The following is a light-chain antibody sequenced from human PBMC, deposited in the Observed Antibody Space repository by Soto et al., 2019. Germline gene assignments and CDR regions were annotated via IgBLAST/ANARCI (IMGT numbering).Light chain of an antibody. CDR2: DVT. CDR1: SSDVGDYNF. CDR3: CSYAGNYTLV. V-gene: IGLV2-11*01. Sequence: QSALTQPRSVSGSPGQSVTISCTGTSSDVGDYNFASWYQQHPGKAPKLMIYDVTKRPSGVPDRFSGSRSGNTASLTISGLQAEDEADYSCCSYAGNYTLVFGGGTKLTVL. J-gene: IGLJ3*02.